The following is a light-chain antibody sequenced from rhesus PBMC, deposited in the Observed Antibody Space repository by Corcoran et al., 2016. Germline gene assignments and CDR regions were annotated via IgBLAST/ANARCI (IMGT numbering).Light chain of an antibody. CDR1: QGISNN. V-gene: IGKV1S15*01. CDR2: YIS. Sequence: DIQMTQSPSSLSASVGDTVTITCRASQGISNNLAWYQQKPGKVPKLLTSYISTLQSGVPSRFSGSGAGTDFTLTISSLQPEDFATYSCQHGFGIPFTFGPGTKLDIK. J-gene: IGKJ3*01. CDR3: QHGFGIPFT.